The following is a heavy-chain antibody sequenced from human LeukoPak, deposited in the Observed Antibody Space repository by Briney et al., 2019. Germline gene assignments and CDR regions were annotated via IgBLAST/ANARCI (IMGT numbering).Heavy chain of an antibody. Sequence: GGSLRLSCAASGFTFSSYGMHWVRQAPAKGLEWVAFIRYDGSNKYYADSVKGRFTISRDNTKNTLYLQMNSLRAEDTAVYYCAKSSVTRFLEWLFDWGQGTLVTVSS. V-gene: IGHV3-30*02. CDR1: GFTFSSYG. J-gene: IGHJ4*02. CDR3: AKSSVTRFLEWLFD. CDR2: IRYDGSNK. D-gene: IGHD3-3*01.